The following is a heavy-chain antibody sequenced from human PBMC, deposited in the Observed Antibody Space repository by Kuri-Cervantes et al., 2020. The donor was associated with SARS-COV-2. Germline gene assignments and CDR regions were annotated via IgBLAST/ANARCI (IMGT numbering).Heavy chain of an antibody. J-gene: IGHJ4*02. CDR3: TTSITGTPFDY. CDR1: GFTFGNAW. Sequence: GESLKISCAASGFTFGNAWMSWVRQAPGKGLEWVGRIKSKTDGGTTDYAAPVKGRFTISRDDSKNTLYLQMNSLKTEDTAVYYCTTSITGTPFDYWGQGTLVTVSS. D-gene: IGHD1-20*01. V-gene: IGHV3-15*01. CDR2: IKSKTDGGTT.